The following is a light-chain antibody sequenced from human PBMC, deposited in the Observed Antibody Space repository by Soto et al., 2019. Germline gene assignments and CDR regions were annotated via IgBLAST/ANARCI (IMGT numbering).Light chain of an antibody. CDR2: EVS. CDR1: SSDVGGYNY. V-gene: IGLV2-8*01. CDR3: SSYAGSNSYV. Sequence: QSALTQPPSASGSPGQSVTISCTGTSSDVGGYNYVSWYQQHPGKAPKVMIYEVSKRPSGVPDRFSGSKSGNTASLTVSGLQAEDVADYYCSSYAGSNSYVFGTGTKVTVL. J-gene: IGLJ1*01.